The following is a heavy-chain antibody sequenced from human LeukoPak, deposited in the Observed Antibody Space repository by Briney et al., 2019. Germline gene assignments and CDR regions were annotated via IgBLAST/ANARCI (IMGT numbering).Heavy chain of an antibody. CDR3: ARGEEPCDY. CDR2: INAYNGNT. Sequence: ASVKVSCKTSGYTFTYYVISWVRQAPGQGLEWMGWINAYNGNTNDAQKFQGRVTMTTDTSTSTAYMELRSLRSDDTAVYYCARGEEPCDYWGQGPLVSVSS. D-gene: IGHD1-26*01. CDR1: GYTFTYYV. V-gene: IGHV1-18*01. J-gene: IGHJ4*02.